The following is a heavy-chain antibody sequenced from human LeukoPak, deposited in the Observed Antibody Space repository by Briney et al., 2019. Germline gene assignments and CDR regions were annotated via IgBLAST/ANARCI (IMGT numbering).Heavy chain of an antibody. D-gene: IGHD2-2*01. CDR3: ARRGYCSSTSCYPSDY. V-gene: IGHV5-51*01. CDR1: GYSFPSYW. Sequence: GEPLKISCKGSGYSFPSYWIGWVRQMPGKGLEWMGIIYPGDSDTRYSPSFQGQVTISADKSISTAYLQRSCLKASDTAMYYCARRGYCSSTSCYPSDYWGQGTLVTVSS. CDR2: IYPGDSDT. J-gene: IGHJ4*02.